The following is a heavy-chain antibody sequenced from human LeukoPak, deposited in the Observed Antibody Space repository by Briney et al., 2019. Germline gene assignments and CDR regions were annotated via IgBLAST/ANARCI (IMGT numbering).Heavy chain of an antibody. CDR2: INTSGST. V-gene: IGHV4-4*09. J-gene: IGHJ4*02. D-gene: IGHD7-27*01. CDR1: GGSISSNY. Sequence: SETLSLTRTVSGGSISSNYWSRIRQPPGKGLEWIGYINTSGSTNYNPSLKSRVSISLDTSRNQFSLKLTSVTAADTAVYYCARRGNWGFFDYWGQGILVSVSS. CDR3: ARRGNWGFFDY.